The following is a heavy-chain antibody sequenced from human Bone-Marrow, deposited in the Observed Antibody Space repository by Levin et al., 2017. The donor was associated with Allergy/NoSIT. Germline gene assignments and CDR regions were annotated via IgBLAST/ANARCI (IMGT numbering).Heavy chain of an antibody. Sequence: PGGSLRLSCAASGFTFSSYAMSWVRQAPGKGLEWVSAISGSGGSTYYADSVKGRFTISRDNSKNTLYLQMNSLRAEDTAVYYCAKGWRPYNWNSPEFDYWGQGTLVTVSS. CDR1: GFTFSSYA. J-gene: IGHJ4*02. V-gene: IGHV3-23*01. CDR2: ISGSGGST. CDR3: AKGWRPYNWNSPEFDY. D-gene: IGHD1-7*01.